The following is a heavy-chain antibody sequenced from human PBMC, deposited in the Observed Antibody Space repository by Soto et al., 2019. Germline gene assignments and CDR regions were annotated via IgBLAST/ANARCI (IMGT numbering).Heavy chain of an antibody. D-gene: IGHD2-15*01. J-gene: IGHJ5*02. CDR2: IYYSGST. CDR3: ARHGGGSKSSGWFDP. CDR1: GGSISSYY. Sequence: TSETLSLTCTVSGGSISSYYWRWIRQPPGKGLEWIGYIYYSGSTNYNPSLKSRVTISVDTSKNQFSLKLSSVTAADTAVYYCARHGGGSKSSGWFDPWGQGTLVTVS. V-gene: IGHV4-59*08.